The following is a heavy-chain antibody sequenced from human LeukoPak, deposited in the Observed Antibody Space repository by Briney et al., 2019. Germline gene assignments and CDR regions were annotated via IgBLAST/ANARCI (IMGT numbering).Heavy chain of an antibody. J-gene: IGHJ4*02. CDR3: ARDPGSSSWYREYYFDY. Sequence: GGSLRLSCAASGFTVSTYWLNWVRQAPGKGLVWVSRINSDGSSTNYADSVKGRFTISRDNAKKTLYLQMNRLRAEDTAVYYCARDPGSSSWYREYYFDYWGQGTLVTVSS. CDR2: INSDGSST. CDR1: GFTVSTYW. V-gene: IGHV3-74*01. D-gene: IGHD6-13*01.